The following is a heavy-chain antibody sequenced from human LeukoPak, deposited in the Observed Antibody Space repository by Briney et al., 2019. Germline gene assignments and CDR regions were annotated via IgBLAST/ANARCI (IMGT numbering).Heavy chain of an antibody. CDR1: GFTFSNAW. J-gene: IGHJ4*02. CDR2: IKSKTDGGTT. CDR3: TTRIAAAGTGEVWIGY. V-gene: IGHV3-15*01. Sequence: NPGGSLRLSCAASGFTFSNAWMSWVRQAPGKGLEWVGRIKSKTDGGTTDYAAPVKGRFTISRDDSKNKLYLQMNSLKTEDTAVYYCTTRIAAAGTGEVWIGYWGQGTLVTVSS. D-gene: IGHD6-13*01.